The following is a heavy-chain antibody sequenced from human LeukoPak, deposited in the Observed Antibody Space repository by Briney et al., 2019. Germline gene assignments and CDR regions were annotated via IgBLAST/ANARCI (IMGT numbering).Heavy chain of an antibody. CDR2: VYQSGTT. D-gene: IGHD5-18*01. CDR3: ARIFIRNGYSSYFDC. V-gene: IGHV4-38-2*02. J-gene: IGHJ4*02. Sequence: SETLSLACTVSGFSISSGHYWGWVRQPPGAGLEWIGSVYQSGTTYYNPSLKSRVTTSVDMSKNQFSLRLRPVTAADTAVYYCARIFIRNGYSSYFDCWGQGTLVTVSS. CDR1: GFSISSGHY.